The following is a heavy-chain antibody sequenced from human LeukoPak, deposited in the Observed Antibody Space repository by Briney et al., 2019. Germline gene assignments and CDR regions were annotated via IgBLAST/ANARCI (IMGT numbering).Heavy chain of an antibody. CDR2: IYYSGST. V-gene: IGHV4-39*01. J-gene: IGHJ3*02. CDR1: GGSISSSSYY. Sequence: SETLSLTCTVSGGSISSSSYYWGWIRQPPGKGLEWIGSIYYSGSTYYNPSLKSRVTIPVDTSKNQFSLKLSSVTAAGTAVYYCASRVVVITKDAFDIWGQGTMVTVSS. D-gene: IGHD3-22*01. CDR3: ASRVVVITKDAFDI.